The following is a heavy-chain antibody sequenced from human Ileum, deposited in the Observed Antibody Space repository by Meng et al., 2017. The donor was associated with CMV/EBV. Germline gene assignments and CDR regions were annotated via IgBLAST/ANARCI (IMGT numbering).Heavy chain of an antibody. CDR1: SSYY. D-gene: IGHD3-3*01. CDR2: IYYSGST. V-gene: IGHV4-39*01. Sequence: SSYYWGWIRQPPGKGLEWIGSIYYSGSTYYNPSLKSRVTISVDTSKNQFSLKLSSVTAVDTAVYYCARIGRGSSILRFLEWTTIDYWGQGTLVTVSS. J-gene: IGHJ4*02. CDR3: ARIGRGSSILRFLEWTTIDY.